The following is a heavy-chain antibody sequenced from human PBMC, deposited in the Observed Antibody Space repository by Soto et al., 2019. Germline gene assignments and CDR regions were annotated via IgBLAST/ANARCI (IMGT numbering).Heavy chain of an antibody. J-gene: IGHJ4*02. D-gene: IGHD5-12*01. CDR3: AVTTIDY. CDR2: ISSNGGST. Sequence: GGSLRLSCSASGFTFIGYAMHWVRQAPGKGLEYVSAISSNGGSTYYADSVKGRFTISRDNSKNTLYLQVSSLRAEDTAVYYCAVTTIDYWGQGTLVTVSS. CDR1: GFTFIGYA. V-gene: IGHV3-64D*06.